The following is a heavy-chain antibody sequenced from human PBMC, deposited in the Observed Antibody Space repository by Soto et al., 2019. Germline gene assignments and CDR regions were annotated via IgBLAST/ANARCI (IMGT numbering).Heavy chain of an antibody. CDR3: ARVYDFWSGYWSRFDP. CDR2: MNPNSGNT. Sequence: GSSVKVSCKASGYTFTSYDINWVRQATGQGLEWMGWMNPNSGNTGYAQKFQGRVTMTRNTSISTAYMELSSLRSEDTAVYYCARVYDFWSGYWSRFDPWGQGTLVTV. V-gene: IGHV1-8*01. J-gene: IGHJ5*02. D-gene: IGHD3-3*01. CDR1: GYTFTSYD.